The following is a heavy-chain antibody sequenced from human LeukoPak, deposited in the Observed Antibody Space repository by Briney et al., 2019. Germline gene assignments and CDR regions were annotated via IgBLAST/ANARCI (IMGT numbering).Heavy chain of an antibody. CDR3: ARDAPISGYYDSSGSQLDY. CDR1: GGSISSYC. Sequence: SETLSLTCSVSGGSISSYCWSWIRRPAGKGLEWIGRICTSGSTKYNPSLKSRVTMSVDTSKNQFSLKLSSVTAADTAVYYCARDAPISGYYDSSGSQLDYWGQGTLVTVSS. V-gene: IGHV4-4*07. D-gene: IGHD3-22*01. CDR2: ICTSGST. J-gene: IGHJ4*02.